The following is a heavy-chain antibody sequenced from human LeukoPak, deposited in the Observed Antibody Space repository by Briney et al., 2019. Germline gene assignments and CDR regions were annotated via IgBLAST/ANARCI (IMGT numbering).Heavy chain of an antibody. CDR1: GFTFSSYS. V-gene: IGHV3-48*01. Sequence: PGGSLRLSCAASGFTFSSYSMNWVRQVPGKGLEWVSYISSSSSTIYYADSVKGRFTISRDNAKNSLYLQMNSLRAEDTAVYYCAGDQRAAAGTMGFDYWGQGTLVTVSS. CDR3: AGDQRAAAGTMGFDY. D-gene: IGHD6-13*01. CDR2: ISSSSSTI. J-gene: IGHJ4*02.